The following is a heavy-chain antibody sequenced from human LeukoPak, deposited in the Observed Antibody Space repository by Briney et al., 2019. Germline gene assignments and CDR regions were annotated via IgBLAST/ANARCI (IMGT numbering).Heavy chain of an antibody. CDR2: INSDGSST. V-gene: IGHV3-74*01. CDR3: AREGYSGYLLDY. D-gene: IGHD5-12*01. J-gene: IGHJ4*02. CDR1: VYTFSSCW. Sequence: GGSLRLSCAVSVYTFSSCWMHWVRHAPGKGLVWVSRINSDGSSTRYADSVKGRFTISRDNAKNTLYLQMNSLRAEDTAVYYCAREGYSGYLLDYWGQGTLVTVSS.